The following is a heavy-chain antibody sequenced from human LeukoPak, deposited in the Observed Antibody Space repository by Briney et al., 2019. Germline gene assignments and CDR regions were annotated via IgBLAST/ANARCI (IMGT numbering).Heavy chain of an antibody. D-gene: IGHD3-9*01. CDR3: ARDLGYDILTGYQAPNWFDP. Sequence: SVKVSCKASGYTFTSYGISWVRQAPGQGLEWMGRIIPILGIANYAQKFQGRVTITADKSTSTAYMELSSLRSEDTAVYYCARDLGYDILTGYQAPNWFDPWGQGTLVTVSS. CDR2: IIPILGIA. J-gene: IGHJ5*02. CDR1: GYTFTSYG. V-gene: IGHV1-69*04.